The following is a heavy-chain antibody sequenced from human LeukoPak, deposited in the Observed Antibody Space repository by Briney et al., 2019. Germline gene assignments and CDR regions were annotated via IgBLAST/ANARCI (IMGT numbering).Heavy chain of an antibody. V-gene: IGHV1-46*01. D-gene: IGHD3-10*01. CDR1: GYTFTSHY. CDR3: ARKFLGSRGYYFDY. J-gene: IGHJ4*02. CDR2: INPTGGST. Sequence: EASVKVSCKASGYTFTSHYMHWVRQAPEKGLEWMGIINPTGGSTSYAQKFQGRVTMTRDTSISTAYMELSSLRSDDTAVYYCARKFLGSRGYYFDYWGQGTLVTVSS.